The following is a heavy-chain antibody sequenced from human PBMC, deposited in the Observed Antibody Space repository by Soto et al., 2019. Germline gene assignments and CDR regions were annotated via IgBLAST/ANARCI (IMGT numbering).Heavy chain of an antibody. D-gene: IGHD6-19*01. CDR1: GYTFTSYG. V-gene: IGHV1-18*01. CDR2: ISAYNGNT. J-gene: IGHJ6*02. Sequence: QVQLVQSGAEVKKPGASVKVSCKASGYTFTSYGISWVRQAPGQGLEWMGWISAYNGNTNYAQKLQGRVTMTTDTSTSTAYMELRSLSSDDTAVYYCARVTQGSRLVPYYYGMDVWGQGTTVTVSS. CDR3: ARVTQGSRLVPYYYGMDV.